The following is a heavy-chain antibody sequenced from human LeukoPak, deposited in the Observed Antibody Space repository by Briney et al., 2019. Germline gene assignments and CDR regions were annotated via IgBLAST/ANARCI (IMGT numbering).Heavy chain of an antibody. CDR1: GFTFSSYW. Sequence: GGSLRLSCAASGFTFSSYWMHWVRQAPGKGLVWVSRINTDGSSTGYADSVKGRFTISRDNAKNTLCLQMNSLRAEDTAVYYCARHSLSGWYDIFDIWGQGTMVTVSS. V-gene: IGHV3-74*01. J-gene: IGHJ3*02. D-gene: IGHD6-19*01. CDR2: INTDGSST. CDR3: ARHSLSGWYDIFDI.